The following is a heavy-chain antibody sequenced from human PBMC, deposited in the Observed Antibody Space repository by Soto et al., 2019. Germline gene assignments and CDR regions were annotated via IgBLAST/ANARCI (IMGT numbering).Heavy chain of an antibody. CDR1: GFDFTYNA. J-gene: IGHJ4*02. V-gene: IGHV3-30*18. CDR3: AKDKGVGGTLGLFDY. D-gene: IGHD1-26*01. Sequence: QVQLVESGGGAVQPGESLRLSCVASGFDFTYNAMHWVRQAPGKGLESVAVMSSDGSKIHHTDSVKGRFTISRDNSKNSLYLQMNSLRKEDTAVYFCAKDKGVGGTLGLFDYWGQGTLVSVSS. CDR2: MSSDGSKI.